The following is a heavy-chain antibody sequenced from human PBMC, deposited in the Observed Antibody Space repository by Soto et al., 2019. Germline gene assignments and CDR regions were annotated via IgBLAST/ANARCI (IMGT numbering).Heavy chain of an antibody. CDR2: IYYSGST. J-gene: IGHJ6*02. V-gene: IGHV4-39*01. Sequence: SETLSLTCAVSYGSISSSSYYWGFVHQPPLKVLEWIGSIYYSGSTYYNPSLKSRVTISVDTSKNQFSLKLSSVTAADTAVYYCARHGISGSYLGLYYGMDAWGQGTTVTVSS. CDR3: ARHGISGSYLGLYYGMDA. D-gene: IGHD1-26*01. CDR1: YGSISSSSYY.